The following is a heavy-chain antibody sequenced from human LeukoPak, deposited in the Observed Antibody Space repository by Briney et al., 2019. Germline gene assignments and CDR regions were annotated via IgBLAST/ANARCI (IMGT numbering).Heavy chain of an antibody. CDR3: AKGAPWIGYSDY. CDR1: GFTFTSSA. Sequence: ASVKVSCKASGFTFTSSAVQWVRQARGQRLEWIGWIVVGSGNTNYAQKFQERVTITRDMSTSTAYMELSSLRSEDTAVYYCAKGAPWIGYSDYWGQGTLVTVSS. CDR2: IVVGSGNT. D-gene: IGHD5-12*01. V-gene: IGHV1-58*01. J-gene: IGHJ4*02.